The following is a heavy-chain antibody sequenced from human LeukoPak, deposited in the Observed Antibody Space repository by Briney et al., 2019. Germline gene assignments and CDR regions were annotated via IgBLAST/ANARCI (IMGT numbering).Heavy chain of an antibody. CDR2: INAGNGNT. J-gene: IGHJ4*02. CDR3: ARAHPVGAPNN. D-gene: IGHD1-26*01. Sequence: ASVKVSCKASGGTFSSYAISWVRQAPGQRLEWMGWINAGNGNTKYSQKFQGRVTITRDTSASTAYMELSSLRSEDTAVYYCARAHPVGAPNNWGQGTLVTVSS. CDR1: GGTFSSYA. V-gene: IGHV1-3*01.